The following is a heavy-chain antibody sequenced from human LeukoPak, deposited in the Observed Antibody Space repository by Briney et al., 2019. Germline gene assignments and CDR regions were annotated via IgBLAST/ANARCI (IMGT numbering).Heavy chain of an antibody. D-gene: IGHD6-19*01. CDR2: MYYSGTT. J-gene: IGHJ2*01. CDR1: GGSISSSNYY. CDR3: ARSIAVADWYFDL. Sequence: PSETLSLTCTVSGGSISSSNYYWGWIRQPPGKGLEWIGSMYYSGTTYYNPSLKSRVTISVDTSKNQFSLKLSSVTAADTAVYFCARSIAVADWYFDLWGRGTLVTVSS. V-gene: IGHV4-39*07.